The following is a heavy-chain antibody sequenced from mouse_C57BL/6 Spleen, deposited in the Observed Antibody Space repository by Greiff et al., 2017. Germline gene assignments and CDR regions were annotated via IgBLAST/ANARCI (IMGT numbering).Heavy chain of an antibody. CDR1: GYTFTSYW. V-gene: IGHV1-50*01. D-gene: IGHD3-3*01. CDR2: IDPSDSYT. Sequence: VQLQQPGAELVKPGASVKLSCKASGYTFTSYWMQWVKQRPGQGLEWIGEIDPSDSYTNYKQKFKGKATLTVDTSSSTAYMQLSSLTSEDSAVYYCARRGPVYYAMDYWGQGTSVTVSS. CDR3: ARRGPVYYAMDY. J-gene: IGHJ4*01.